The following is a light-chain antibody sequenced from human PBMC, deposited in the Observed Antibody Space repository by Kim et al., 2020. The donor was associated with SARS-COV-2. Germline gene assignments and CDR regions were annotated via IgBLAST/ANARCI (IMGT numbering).Light chain of an antibody. Sequence: DTQMTQSPSFVSASVGDRVTITCRASQSISRWLGWYQQKPGKAPKLLIHSASTLMSGVPPRFSGSGSGTDFTLTIDGLQPEDFATYYCQQADSIPVTFGGGTKLEI. CDR1: QSISRW. J-gene: IGKJ4*01. V-gene: IGKV1-12*01. CDR3: QQADSIPVT. CDR2: SAS.